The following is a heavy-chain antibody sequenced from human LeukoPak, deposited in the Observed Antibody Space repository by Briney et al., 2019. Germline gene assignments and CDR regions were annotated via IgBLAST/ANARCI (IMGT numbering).Heavy chain of an antibody. CDR1: GFTFSSYA. CDR2: ISYDGSNK. CDR3: ARVRFRGRAPFDY. D-gene: IGHD1-26*01. V-gene: IGHV3-30*04. J-gene: IGHJ4*02. Sequence: GGSLRLSCAASGFTFSSYAMHWVRQAAGKGREWVAVISYDGSNKYYADSVKGRFTITRDNSTNTLYLKMNSLRAEDTAVYYCARVRFRGRAPFDYWGQGTLVTVSS.